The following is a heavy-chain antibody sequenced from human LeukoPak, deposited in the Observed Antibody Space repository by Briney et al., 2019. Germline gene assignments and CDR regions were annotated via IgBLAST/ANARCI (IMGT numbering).Heavy chain of an antibody. Sequence: SETLSLTCTVSGGSISSYYWSWIRQPPGKGLEWIGYIYYSGSTNYNPSLKSRVTISVDTSKNQFSLKLSSVIAADTAVYYCARVKLDTAYMSWHAFDIWGQGTMVTVSS. CDR2: IYYSGST. J-gene: IGHJ3*02. CDR3: ARVKLDTAYMSWHAFDI. V-gene: IGHV4-59*01. CDR1: GGSISSYY. D-gene: IGHD5-18*01.